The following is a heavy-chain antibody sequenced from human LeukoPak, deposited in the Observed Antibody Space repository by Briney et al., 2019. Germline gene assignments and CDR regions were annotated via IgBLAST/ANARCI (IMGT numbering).Heavy chain of an antibody. V-gene: IGHV4-59*01. D-gene: IGHD3-10*01. CDR3: AREAVRGLYYGMDV. Sequence: PSETLSLTCTVSGGSISSYYWSWIRQPPGKGLEWSGYIYYSGSTNYNPSLKSRVTISVDTSKNQFSLKLSSVTAADTAVYYCAREAVRGLYYGMDVWGQGTTVTVTS. CDR1: GGSISSYY. J-gene: IGHJ6*02. CDR2: IYYSGST.